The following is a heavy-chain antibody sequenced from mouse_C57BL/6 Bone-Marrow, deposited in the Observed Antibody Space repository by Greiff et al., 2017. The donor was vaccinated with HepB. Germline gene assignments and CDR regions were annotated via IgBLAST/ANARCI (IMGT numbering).Heavy chain of an antibody. J-gene: IGHJ4*01. CDR3: AKTLLLSYAMDY. V-gene: IGHV2-5*01. CDR1: GFSLTSYG. D-gene: IGHD1-2*01. CDR2: IWRGGST. Sequence: QVQLQQSGPGLVQPSQSLSITCTVSGFSLTSYGLHWVRQSPGKGLEWLGVIWRGGSTDYNAAFMSRLSITKDNSKSQVFFKMNSLQADDTAIYYCAKTLLLSYAMDYWGQGTSVTVSS.